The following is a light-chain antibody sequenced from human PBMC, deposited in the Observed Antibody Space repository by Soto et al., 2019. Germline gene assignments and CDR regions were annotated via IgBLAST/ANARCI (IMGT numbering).Light chain of an antibody. CDR1: SSEIGAYNF. CDR2: DVN. CDR3: TSWTTSTTMI. V-gene: IGLV2-14*03. J-gene: IGLJ2*01. Sequence: QSALTQPASVSGSPGQSIAISLTGTSSEIGAYNFVSWYQQHPGKAPKLMLYDVNIRPSGVSNRFSGSKSGNTASLTISGLEPEDEADYYCTSWTTSTTMIFGGGTQLTVL.